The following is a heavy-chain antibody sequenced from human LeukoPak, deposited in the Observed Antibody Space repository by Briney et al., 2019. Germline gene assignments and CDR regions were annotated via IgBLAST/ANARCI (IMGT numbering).Heavy chain of an antibody. Sequence: PGGSLRLSCAASGLTFSKYWMLWVRQAPGEGLESVSRINTDGTVTTYADSVKGRFTVSRDNADNTMFLQMNSVRDEDTAVYYCATKQWLAPPPDSWGQGTPVTVSS. CDR3: ATKQWLAPPPDS. D-gene: IGHD6-19*01. V-gene: IGHV3-74*01. CDR1: GLTFSKYW. J-gene: IGHJ4*02. CDR2: INTDGTVT.